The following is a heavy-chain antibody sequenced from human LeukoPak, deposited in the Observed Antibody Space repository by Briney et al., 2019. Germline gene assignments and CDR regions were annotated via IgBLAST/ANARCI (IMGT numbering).Heavy chain of an antibody. D-gene: IGHD6-6*01. CDR1: GCSFTNYW. J-gene: IGHJ4*02. CDR3: ASQIYSSSSFDY. V-gene: IGHV5-51*01. Sequence: GESLKISCKGSGCSFTNYWLGWVRQMPGRGLEWVGIIYPADSDTRYSPSFQGHVTISADKSITTAYLQWSSLQASDTAMYYCASQIYSSSSFDYWGQGTLVTVSS. CDR2: IYPADSDT.